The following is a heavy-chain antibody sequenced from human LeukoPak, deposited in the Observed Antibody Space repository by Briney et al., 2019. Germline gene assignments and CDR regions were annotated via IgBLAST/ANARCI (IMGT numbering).Heavy chain of an antibody. V-gene: IGHV4-39*01. CDR3: ARHYSNYPVSDY. CDR1: GGSISSSSYY. J-gene: IGHJ4*02. CDR2: IYYSGST. D-gene: IGHD4-11*01. Sequence: SSETLSLTCTVSGGSISSSSYYWGWIRQPPGKGLEWIGSIYYSGSTYYNPSLKSRVTISVDTSKNQFSLKLSSVTAADTAVYYRARHYSNYPVSDYWGQGTLVTVSS.